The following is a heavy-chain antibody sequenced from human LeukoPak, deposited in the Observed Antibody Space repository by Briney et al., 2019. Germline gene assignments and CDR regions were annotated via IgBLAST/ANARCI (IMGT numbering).Heavy chain of an antibody. CDR2: INPNSGGT. CDR3: ARAAYYYDSSPPGD. V-gene: IGHV1-2*02. D-gene: IGHD3-22*01. CDR1: GYTFSGYY. Sequence: ASVKVSCKASGYTFSGYYMHWVRQAPGQGLEWVGWINPNSGGTNYAQKFQGRVTMTRDMSTSTVYMELSSLRSEDTAVYYCARAAYYYDSSPPGDWGQGTLVTVSS. J-gene: IGHJ4*02.